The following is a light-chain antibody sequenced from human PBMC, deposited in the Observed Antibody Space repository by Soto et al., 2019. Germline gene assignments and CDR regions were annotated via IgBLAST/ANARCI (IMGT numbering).Light chain of an antibody. J-gene: IGKJ5*01. V-gene: IGKV1-39*01. CDR1: QSITNY. Sequence: DIQMTQSPSSLSASVGDRVTITCRASQSITNYLSWYQQKPGKAPKLLIYAASRLQSGVPSRFSGSGSEKDFTLKISSLQPEDFATYYCQQSYGTSKTFGQGTRLE. CDR3: QQSYGTSKT. CDR2: AAS.